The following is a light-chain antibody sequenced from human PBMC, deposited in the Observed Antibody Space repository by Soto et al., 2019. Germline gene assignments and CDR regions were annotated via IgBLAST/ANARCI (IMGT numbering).Light chain of an antibody. CDR1: QSVSRY. J-gene: IGKJ5*01. Sequence: EIVLTQSPATLSLSPGERATLSCRASQSVSRYLAWYQQNPGQAPRLLIYDASNRATGIPARFSGSGSGTDFTLTISSLEPEDFAVYYCQQRSNWPLITVGQGTRLEIK. CDR2: DAS. V-gene: IGKV3-11*01. CDR3: QQRSNWPLIT.